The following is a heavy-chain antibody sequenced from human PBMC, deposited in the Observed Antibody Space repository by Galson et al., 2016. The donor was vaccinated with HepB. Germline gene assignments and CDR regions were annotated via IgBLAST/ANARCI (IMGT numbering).Heavy chain of an antibody. CDR3: ARDLDYYDSSDFGWYSDL. J-gene: IGHJ2*01. CDR1: GFTFSNYN. V-gene: IGHV3-21*01. Sequence: SLRLSCAASGFTFSNYNMNWVRQAPGQGLEWVSLISSTSTYIYYADSVKGRFTISRDNAKNSLYLQMNSLRAEDTAVYYCARDLDYYDSSDFGWYSDLWGRGTLVTVSS. D-gene: IGHD3-22*01. CDR2: ISSTSTYI.